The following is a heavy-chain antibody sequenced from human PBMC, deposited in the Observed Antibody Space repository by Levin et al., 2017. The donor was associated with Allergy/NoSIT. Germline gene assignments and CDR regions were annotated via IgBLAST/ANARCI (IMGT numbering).Heavy chain of an antibody. CDR1: GFTVSSNY. D-gene: IGHD3-10*01. CDR2: IYSGGST. V-gene: IGHV3-53*01. Sequence: GGSLRLSCAASGFTVSSNYMSWVRQAPGKGLEWVSVIYSGGSTYYADSVKGRFTISRDNSKNTLYLQMNSLRAEDTAVYYWARDFLWFGELRGDYDYGMDVWGQGTTVTVSS. CDR3: ARDFLWFGELRGDYDYGMDV. J-gene: IGHJ6*02.